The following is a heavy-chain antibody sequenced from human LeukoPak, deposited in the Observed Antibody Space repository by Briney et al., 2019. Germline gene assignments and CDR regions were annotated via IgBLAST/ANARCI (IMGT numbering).Heavy chain of an antibody. CDR3: AKEIPYYDFWSAPFDY. CDR1: GFTFSSYA. CDR2: ISGSGGSA. Sequence: GGSLRLSCAASGFTFSSYAMSWVRQAPGKGLEWVSAISGSGGSAYYADSVKGRFTISRDNSKNTLYLQMNSLGAEDTAVYYCAKEIPYYDFWSAPFDYWGQGTLVTVSS. J-gene: IGHJ4*02. V-gene: IGHV3-23*01. D-gene: IGHD3-3*01.